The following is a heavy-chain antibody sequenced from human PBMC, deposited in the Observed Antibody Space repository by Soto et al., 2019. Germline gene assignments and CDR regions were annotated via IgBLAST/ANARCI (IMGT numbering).Heavy chain of an antibody. CDR2: ISGSGGST. J-gene: IGHJ6*02. CDR1: GFTFSSYA. D-gene: IGHD6-13*01. Sequence: PGGSLRLSCAASGFTFSSYAMSWVRQAPGKGLEWVSAISGSGGSTYYADSVKGRFTISRDNSKNTLYPQMNSLRAEDTAVYYCASNSSPNIAAAGGLDVWGQGTTVTVSS. V-gene: IGHV3-23*01. CDR3: ASNSSPNIAAAGGLDV.